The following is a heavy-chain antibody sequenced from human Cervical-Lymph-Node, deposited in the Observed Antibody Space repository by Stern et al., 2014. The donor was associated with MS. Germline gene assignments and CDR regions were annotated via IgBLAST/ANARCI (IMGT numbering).Heavy chain of an antibody. CDR3: AKGGIVVVPAGINYYYGMDV. V-gene: IGHV3-23*04. CDR2: ISGSGGST. CDR1: GFTFSSYA. Sequence: EVQLVESGGGLLQPGGSLRLSCAASGFTFSSYAMSWARQAPGKGLEWVSVISGSGGSTYYADSVKGRFSISRDNSENTLYLQMNSLRAEDTAVYYCAKGGIVVVPAGINYYYGMDVWGQGTTVTVSS. D-gene: IGHD2-2*01. J-gene: IGHJ6*02.